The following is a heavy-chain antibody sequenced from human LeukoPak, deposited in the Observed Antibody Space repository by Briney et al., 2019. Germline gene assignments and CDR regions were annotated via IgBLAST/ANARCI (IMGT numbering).Heavy chain of an antibody. CDR2: IYPGDSDT. CDR3: ARRAYCGGTSCYYFDY. CDR1: GYSFTSYW. V-gene: IGHV5-51*01. D-gene: IGHD2-2*01. J-gene: IGHJ4*02. Sequence: GESLKISCKGSGYSFTSYWIGWVRQMPGKGLEWMGIIYPGDSDTRYSPSFQGQVTISADESISTAYLQWSSLKASHTAMYYCARRAYCGGTSCYYFDYWGQGTLVTVSS.